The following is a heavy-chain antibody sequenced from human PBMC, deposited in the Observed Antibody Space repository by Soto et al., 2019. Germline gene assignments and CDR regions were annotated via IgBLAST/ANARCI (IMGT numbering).Heavy chain of an antibody. D-gene: IGHD5-12*01. CDR3: ASFMAARITDYFYYSGMDV. V-gene: IGHV1-8*01. Sequence: ASVKVSCKASGYTFTSYDINWVRQATGQGLEWMGWMNPNSGNTGYAQKFQGRFTMTRNTSISTAYMELSSLRSEDTAVYYCASFMAARITDYFYYSGMDVRGQGTTVIVS. J-gene: IGHJ6*02. CDR1: GYTFTSYD. CDR2: MNPNSGNT.